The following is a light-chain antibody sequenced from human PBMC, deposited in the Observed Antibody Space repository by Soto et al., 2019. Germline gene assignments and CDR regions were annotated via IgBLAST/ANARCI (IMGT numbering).Light chain of an antibody. CDR3: RSYTTSTPYV. CDR2: GVN. J-gene: IGLJ1*01. CDR1: VSDVGGYDS. Sequence: QSARTQPASVSGSPGQSITISCTGTVSDVGGYDSVSWYQQHPGRAPKLIIYGVNNRPSGVSNRFSASKSADTASLTISGLQAEDEANYYCRSYTTSTPYVCGTGTKV. V-gene: IGLV2-14*03.